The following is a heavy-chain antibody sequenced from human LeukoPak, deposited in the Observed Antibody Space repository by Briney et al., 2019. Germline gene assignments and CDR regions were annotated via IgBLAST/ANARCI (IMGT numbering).Heavy chain of an antibody. CDR2: IYYSGST. CDR3: ARHRGILLWFGELLY. CDR1: GGSISSSSYY. Sequence: SETLSLTCTVSGGSISSSSYYWGWIRQPPGKGLEWIGSIYYSGSTYYNPSLKSRVTISVDTSKNQFSLKLSSVTAADTAVYYCARHRGILLWFGELLYWGQGTLVTVSS. V-gene: IGHV4-39*01. D-gene: IGHD3-10*01. J-gene: IGHJ4*02.